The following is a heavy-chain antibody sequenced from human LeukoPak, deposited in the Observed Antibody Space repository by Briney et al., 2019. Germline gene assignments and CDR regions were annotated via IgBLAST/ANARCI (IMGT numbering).Heavy chain of an antibody. J-gene: IGHJ4*02. CDR1: GFTFSSYS. V-gene: IGHV3-48*01. D-gene: IGHD2-2*01. CDR3: ALGCSSTSCYFDY. Sequence: GSLRLSCAASGFTFSSYSMNWVRPAPGKGLEWVSYISSSSSTIYYADSVKGRFTISRDNAKNSLYLQMNCLRAEDTAVYYCALGCSSTSCYFDYWGQGTLVTVSS. CDR2: ISSSSSTI.